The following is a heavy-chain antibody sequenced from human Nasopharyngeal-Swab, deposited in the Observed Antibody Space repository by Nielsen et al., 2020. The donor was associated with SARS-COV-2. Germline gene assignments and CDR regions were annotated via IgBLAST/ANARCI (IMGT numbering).Heavy chain of an antibody. Sequence: WIRQSPGQGLEWIGSIYYSGSTYYNPSLKSRVTISVDTSKNQFSLKLSSVTAADTAVYYCAGTYYDFWSGPSGAFDIWGQGTMVTVSS. CDR3: AGTYYDFWSGPSGAFDI. D-gene: IGHD3-3*01. J-gene: IGHJ3*02. V-gene: IGHV4-39*01. CDR2: IYYSGST.